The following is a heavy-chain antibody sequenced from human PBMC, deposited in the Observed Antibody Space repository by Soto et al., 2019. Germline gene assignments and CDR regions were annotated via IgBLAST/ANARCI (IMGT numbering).Heavy chain of an antibody. D-gene: IGHD2-15*01. CDR1: GFPLSDFC. Sequence: GGSLRLSCAASGFPLSDFCMSWIRQAPGKGLEWLAHISGSGDTIYHAESVKGRFTISRDNAKNTLYLQMNSLRAEDTAVYYCVRTSLVVAAATREDYWGQGTLVTVSS. CDR3: VRTSLVVAAATREDY. J-gene: IGHJ4*02. CDR2: ISGSGDTI. V-gene: IGHV3-11*04.